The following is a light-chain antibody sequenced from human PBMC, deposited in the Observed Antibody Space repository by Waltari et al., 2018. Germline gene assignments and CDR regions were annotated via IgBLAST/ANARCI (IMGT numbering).Light chain of an antibody. Sequence: EIVLTQSPGTLSLSPGERATLSCRASQNIRSNCLAWYQQKPGQAPRPLIYDASTRATGIPDRFSGSGSGTDFTLTISRREPEDFAVYYCQQYGSSPFIFGPGTKVDIK. J-gene: IGKJ3*01. CDR1: QNIRSNC. CDR2: DAS. CDR3: QQYGSSPFI. V-gene: IGKV3-20*01.